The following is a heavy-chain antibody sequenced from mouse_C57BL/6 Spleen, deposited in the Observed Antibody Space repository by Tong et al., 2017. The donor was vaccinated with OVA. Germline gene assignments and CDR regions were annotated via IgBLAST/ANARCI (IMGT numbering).Heavy chain of an antibody. D-gene: IGHD3-1*01. CDR3: AREAARATSDY. CDR2: ILPGSGST. J-gene: IGHJ2*01. CDR1: GYTFSSYW. V-gene: IGHV1-9*01. Sequence: VRLQESGAELMKPGASVKISCKATGYTFSSYWIEWVKQRPGHGLEWIGEILPGSGSTNYNEKFKGKATFTADTSSNTAYMQLSSLTSEDSAVYYCAREAARATSDYWGQGTTLTVSS.